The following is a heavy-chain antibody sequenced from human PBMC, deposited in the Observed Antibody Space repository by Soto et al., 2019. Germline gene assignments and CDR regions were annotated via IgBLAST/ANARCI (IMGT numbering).Heavy chain of an antibody. CDR3: ARAFFIFPACYSPYYTYSVMEV. CDR1: GDSVSSNSAS. D-gene: IGHD2-21*02. Sequence: SHTLSLTCAISGDSVSSNSASLNFIRQSASRGLYCLGRTYYVSRWYNDYAVSVKSRITINPDTSKNQFSLQLNSVTPEDTAVVSCARAFFIFPACYSPYYTYSVMEVGGQGTTVPVS. J-gene: IGHJ6*02. V-gene: IGHV6-1*01. CDR2: TYYVSRWYN.